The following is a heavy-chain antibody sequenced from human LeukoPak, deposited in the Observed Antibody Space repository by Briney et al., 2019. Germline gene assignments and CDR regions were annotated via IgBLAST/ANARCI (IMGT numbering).Heavy chain of an antibody. D-gene: IGHD6-13*01. CDR3: AKVEAAAAATLRGFDY. Sequence: GGSLRLSCAASGFTFSSYAMSWVRQAPGKGLEWVSSIGGSGGSTYYADSVKGRFTISRDNSKNTLYLQMNSLRAEDTAVYYCAKVEAAAAATLRGFDYWGQGTLVTVSS. CDR1: GFTFSSYA. V-gene: IGHV3-23*01. J-gene: IGHJ4*02. CDR2: IGGSGGST.